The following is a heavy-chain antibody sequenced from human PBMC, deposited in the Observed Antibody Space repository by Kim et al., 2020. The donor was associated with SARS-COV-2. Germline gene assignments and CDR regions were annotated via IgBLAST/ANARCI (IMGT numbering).Heavy chain of an antibody. Sequence: ASVKVSCKASGYTFTSYDINWVRQATGQGLEWMRWMNPNSGNTGYAQKFQGRVTMTRNTSISTAYMELSSLRSEDTAVYYCARGTLVATIFNYYYGMDVWGQGTTVTVSS. D-gene: IGHD5-12*01. CDR3: ARGTLVATIFNYYYGMDV. J-gene: IGHJ6*02. CDR1: GYTFTSYD. CDR2: MNPNSGNT. V-gene: IGHV1-8*01.